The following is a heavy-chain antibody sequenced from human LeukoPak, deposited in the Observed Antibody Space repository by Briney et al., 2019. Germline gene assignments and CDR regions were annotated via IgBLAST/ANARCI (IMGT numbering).Heavy chain of an antibody. J-gene: IGHJ3*02. CDR3: AKLGYYYDSWANAFDI. CDR1: GFTFSSYA. D-gene: IGHD3-22*01. Sequence: GGSLRLSCAASGFTFSSYAMSWVRQAPGKGLEWVSAISGSGGSTYYADSVKGRFTISRGNSKNTLYLQMNSLRAEDTAVYYCAKLGYYYDSWANAFDIWGQGTMVTVSS. CDR2: ISGSGGST. V-gene: IGHV3-23*01.